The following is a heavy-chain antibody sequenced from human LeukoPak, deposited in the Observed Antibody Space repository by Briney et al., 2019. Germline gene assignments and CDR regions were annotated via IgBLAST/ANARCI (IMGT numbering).Heavy chain of an antibody. V-gene: IGHV3-7*01. J-gene: IGHJ4*02. CDR3: ARGKYGGYFIDY. CDR1: GLTFRSYW. D-gene: IGHD5-12*01. Sequence: GGSLRLSCAASGLTFRSYWMSWVRQAPGKGLEWVANITPDGREKYYVDSVKGRFTISRDNAKNTVYLQMNSLRAEDTAVYYCARGKYGGYFIDYWGQGTLVTVSS. CDR2: ITPDGREK.